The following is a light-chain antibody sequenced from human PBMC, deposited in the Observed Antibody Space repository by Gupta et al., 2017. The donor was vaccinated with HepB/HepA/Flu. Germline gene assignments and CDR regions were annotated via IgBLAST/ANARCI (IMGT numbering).Light chain of an antibody. CDR1: QSISAN. V-gene: IGKV3-15*01. J-gene: IGKJ5*01. Sequence: EIVMTQSPATLSVSPGERATLSCRASQSISANLGWFQQKPGQAPRPLIYDASRRASGVPARFSGSGSGTEFTLTISSLQSEDFAIYYCQHKNSCPLTFGQGTQVDIK. CDR2: DAS. CDR3: QHKNSCPLT.